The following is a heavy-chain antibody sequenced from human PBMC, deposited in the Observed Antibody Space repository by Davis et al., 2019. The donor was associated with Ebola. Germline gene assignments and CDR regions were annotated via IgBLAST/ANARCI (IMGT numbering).Heavy chain of an antibody. Sequence: PAGSLRLSCAASGFNFSRYWMSWVRQAPGKGLEWVANIKEDGSEKYYVDSVKGRFTISRDNAKNSLYLQMNSLRAEDTAVYYCAREGVVIAFGGVIVIRPYWGQGTLVTVSS. CDR2: IKEDGSEK. CDR1: GFNFSRYW. V-gene: IGHV3-7*01. D-gene: IGHD3-16*02. CDR3: AREGVVIAFGGVIVIRPY. J-gene: IGHJ4*02.